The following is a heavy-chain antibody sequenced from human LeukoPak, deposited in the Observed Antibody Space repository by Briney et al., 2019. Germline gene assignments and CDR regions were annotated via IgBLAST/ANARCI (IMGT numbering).Heavy chain of an antibody. D-gene: IGHD2-15*01. CDR1: GFTFSSYA. CDR2: ISGSGGST. CDR3: AKEGYCSGGSCYSYFDY. J-gene: IGHJ4*02. V-gene: IGHV3-23*01. Sequence: GGSLRLSCAASGFTFSSYAVSWVRQAPGKGLEWVSAISGSGGSTSYADSVKGRFTISRDNSKNTLFLQMNSLRAEDTAVYYCAKEGYCSGGSCYSYFDYWGQGTLVTVSS.